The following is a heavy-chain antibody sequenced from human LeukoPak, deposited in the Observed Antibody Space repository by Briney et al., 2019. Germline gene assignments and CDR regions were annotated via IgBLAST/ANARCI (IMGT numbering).Heavy chain of an antibody. J-gene: IGHJ4*02. CDR2: ISDNGGYT. V-gene: IGHV3-23*01. D-gene: IGHD3-10*01. CDR1: GFTFSSFG. CDR3: AKVFRTYKIFDY. Sequence: PGGSLRLSCAASGFTFSSFGMSWVRQAPGKGLEWVSTISDNGGYTYYADSVKGRFTISRDNSKNALYLQMNSLRAEDTAVYYCAKVFRTYKIFDYWGQGTLVTVSS.